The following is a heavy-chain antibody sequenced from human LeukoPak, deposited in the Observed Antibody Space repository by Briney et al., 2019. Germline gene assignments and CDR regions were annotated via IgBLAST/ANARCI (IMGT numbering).Heavy chain of an antibody. CDR3: ARAVSGGLYYYYYMDV. D-gene: IGHD3-10*01. J-gene: IGHJ6*03. CDR2: ISSSGSTI. V-gene: IGHV3-11*01. CDR1: GFTFSDYY. Sequence: RGSLRLSCAASGFTFSDYYMSWIRQAPGKGLEWVSYISSSGSTIYYADSVKGRFTISRDNAKNSLYLQMNSLRAEDTAVYYCARAVSGGLYYYYYMDVWGKGTTVTVSS.